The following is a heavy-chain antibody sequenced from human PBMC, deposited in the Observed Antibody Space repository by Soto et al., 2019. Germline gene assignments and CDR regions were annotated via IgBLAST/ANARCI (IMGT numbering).Heavy chain of an antibody. V-gene: IGHV3-21*01. D-gene: IGHD6-13*01. J-gene: IGHJ4*02. CDR1: GFTFSSYS. Sequence: GGSLRLSCAASGFTFSSYSMNWVRQAPGKGLEWVSLVSFDSNYIYYADSVKGRFTISRDNAKNSVYLQMDSLRAEDTAVYYCARERGWQLYFDYWGQGALVTVSS. CDR3: ARERGWQLYFDY. CDR2: VSFDSNYI.